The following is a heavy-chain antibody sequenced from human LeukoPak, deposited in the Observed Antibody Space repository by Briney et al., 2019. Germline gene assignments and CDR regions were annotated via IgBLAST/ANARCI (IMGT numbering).Heavy chain of an antibody. CDR1: GFTFSSYG. CDR3: ARDPYYDILTGYYDDAFDI. J-gene: IGHJ3*02. CDR2: ITQDGRMK. D-gene: IGHD3-9*01. Sequence: GRSLRLSCAASGFTFSSYGMHWVRQAPGKGLEWVTAITQDGRMKYFGDFVKGRFTISRDNSKNTVFLEMNSLRAEDTAVYYCARDPYYDILTGYYDDAFDIWGQGTMVTVSS. V-gene: IGHV3-30*03.